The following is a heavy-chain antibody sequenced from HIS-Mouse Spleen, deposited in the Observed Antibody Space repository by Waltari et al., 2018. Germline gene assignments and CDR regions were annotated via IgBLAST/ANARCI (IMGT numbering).Heavy chain of an antibody. Sequence: QVTLRESGPALVKPTQTLTLTCTFSGFSLSTSGMCVSWIRQPPGKALEWLARIDLDDGKYYSTSLKTRLTISKDTSKNQVVLTMTNMDPVDTATYYCARIAEGYSSGWYAFDYWGQGTLVTVSS. J-gene: IGHJ4*02. CDR2: IDLDDGK. V-gene: IGHV2-70*15. CDR1: GFSLSTSGMC. CDR3: ARIAEGYSSGWYAFDY. D-gene: IGHD6-19*01.